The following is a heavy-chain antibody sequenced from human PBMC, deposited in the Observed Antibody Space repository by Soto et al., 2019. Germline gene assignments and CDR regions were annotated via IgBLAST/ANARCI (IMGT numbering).Heavy chain of an antibody. CDR2: IIPIFGTA. V-gene: IGHV1-69*13. CDR1: ALTFSSYG. Sequence: SVQVSSNASALTFSSYGINGLHHVPGQELQWRGGIIPIFGTANYAQKFQGRVTITADESTGTAYMELSSLRSEDTAVYYCARETPLITIFGGAKRLRPFDYWGQGTLVTVSS. D-gene: IGHD3-3*01. J-gene: IGHJ4*02. CDR3: ARETPLITIFGGAKRLRPFDY.